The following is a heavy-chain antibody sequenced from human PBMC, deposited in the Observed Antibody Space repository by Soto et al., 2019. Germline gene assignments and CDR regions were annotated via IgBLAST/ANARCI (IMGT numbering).Heavy chain of an antibody. CDR1: GFTFSSYW. V-gene: IGHV3-7*04. Sequence: EVQLVESGGGLVQPGGSLRLSCAASGFTFSSYWMSWVRQAPGKRLEWVANIKQDGSEKYYVDSVKGRVTIARDNAKNSLYLQMNSPRDEDTAVYYCAGDLYGDYGTPLLYYWGQGNLVTVSS. CDR2: IKQDGSEK. J-gene: IGHJ4*02. D-gene: IGHD4-17*01. CDR3: AGDLYGDYGTPLLYY.